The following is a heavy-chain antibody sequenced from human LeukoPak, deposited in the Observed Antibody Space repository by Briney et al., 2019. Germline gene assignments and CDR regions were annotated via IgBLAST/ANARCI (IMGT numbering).Heavy chain of an antibody. J-gene: IGHJ4*02. CDR3: AKDRWAVAGSYYFDY. V-gene: IGHV3-74*01. CDR1: GFTFSGSW. CDR2: INSDGSTI. D-gene: IGHD6-19*01. Sequence: GGSLRLSCAASGFTFSGSWMHWVRQAPGNGLVWVSRINSDGSTINYGDSVKGRFTISRDNSKNTLYLQMNSLRAEDTAVYYCAKDRWAVAGSYYFDYWGQGTLVTVSS.